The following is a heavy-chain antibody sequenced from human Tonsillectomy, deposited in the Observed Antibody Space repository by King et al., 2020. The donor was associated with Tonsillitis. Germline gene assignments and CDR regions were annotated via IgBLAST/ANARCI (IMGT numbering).Heavy chain of an antibody. D-gene: IGHD6-19*01. V-gene: IGHV3-30*18. CDR2: ISSDGSKK. Sequence: VQLVESGGGVVQPGRSLRLSCAASEFTFSSYGIHWVRQAPGKGLEWVAVISSDGSKKYYADSVRGRFTISRDNSKNTLYLQMNSLRADDTAVYYCAKARQWLVHFDYWGQGTLVTVSS. J-gene: IGHJ4*02. CDR1: EFTFSSYG. CDR3: AKARQWLVHFDY.